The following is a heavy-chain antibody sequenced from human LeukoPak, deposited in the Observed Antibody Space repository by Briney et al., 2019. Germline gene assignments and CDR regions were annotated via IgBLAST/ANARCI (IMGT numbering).Heavy chain of an antibody. CDR3: ATRSGDFWSGYEN. Sequence: ASVKVSCKVSVYNLSDLNIQWVRQAPGKGLECMGGFDPEQATTIYAQKFQGRLTMTEEASTDPAYMELSSLNSEDTAVYYCATRSGDFWSGYENWGQGTLITVSS. CDR1: VYNLSDLN. J-gene: IGHJ4*02. D-gene: IGHD3-3*01. CDR2: FDPEQATT. V-gene: IGHV1-24*01.